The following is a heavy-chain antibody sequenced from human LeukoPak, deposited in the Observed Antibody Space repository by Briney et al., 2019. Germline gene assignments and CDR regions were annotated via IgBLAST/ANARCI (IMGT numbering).Heavy chain of an antibody. CDR3: ARGRYLTTLGGAAAGFLDN. CDR1: GGSFSGYY. J-gene: IGHJ4*02. D-gene: IGHD6-13*01. Sequence: SETLSLTCAVNGGSFSGYYWNWIRQPPGKRLEWIGEINHTGNTNYNPSLKRRVTISVDTSQKQFSLRLNSLTAADTAVYYCARGRYLTTLGGAAAGFLDNWGQGTLVTVSS. CDR2: INHTGNT. V-gene: IGHV4-34*01.